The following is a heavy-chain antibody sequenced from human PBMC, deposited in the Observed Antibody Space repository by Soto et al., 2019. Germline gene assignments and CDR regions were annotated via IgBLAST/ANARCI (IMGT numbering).Heavy chain of an antibody. J-gene: IGHJ5*02. V-gene: IGHV4-59*01. CDR1: GGSISRYY. Sequence: SETVSLTCTVSGGSISRYYWNWIRQPPGKGLEWIGYIYYSGSTNYNPSLKSRVTISVDTSKNQFSLKLSSVTAADTAVYYCARDPGSGSYYGWFDPWGQGTLVTVSS. D-gene: IGHD3-10*01. CDR2: IYYSGST. CDR3: ARDPGSGSYYGWFDP.